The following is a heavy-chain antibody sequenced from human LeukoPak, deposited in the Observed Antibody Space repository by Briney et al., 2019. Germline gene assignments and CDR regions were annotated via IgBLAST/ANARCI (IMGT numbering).Heavy chain of an antibody. CDR3: ARYVASASDFDY. J-gene: IGHJ4*02. D-gene: IGHD6-13*01. CDR1: GGSISSYY. CDR2: IHYSGNT. V-gene: IGHV4-59*01. Sequence: SETLSLTCTVSGGSISSYYWSWIRQPPGKGLEWIGYIHYSGNTNYNPSLSSRATISVDTSKNQFSLKVNSVTAADTAMYYCARYVASASDFDYWGQGALVTVSS.